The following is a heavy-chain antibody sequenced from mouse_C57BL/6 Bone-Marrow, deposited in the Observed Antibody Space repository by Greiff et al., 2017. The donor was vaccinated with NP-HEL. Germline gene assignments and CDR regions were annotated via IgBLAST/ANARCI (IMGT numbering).Heavy chain of an antibody. CDR1: GYTFTDYN. CDR2: INPNNGGP. CDR3: ARDYYGSFDY. J-gene: IGHJ2*01. Sequence: EVKLRGSEPVLVKLGAPVTIPCKASGYTFTDYNMDWVKQSHRQSLEWSGDINPNNGGPIYNQQFKGKATLTVDKSSSTAYMELRRLTSEDTAVYYCARDYYGSFDYWGQGTTLTVSS. V-gene: IGHV1-18*01. D-gene: IGHD1-1*01.